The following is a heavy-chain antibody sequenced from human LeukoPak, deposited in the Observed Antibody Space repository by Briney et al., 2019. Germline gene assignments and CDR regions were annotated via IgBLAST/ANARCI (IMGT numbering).Heavy chain of an antibody. CDR3: ARDTSVVVPAAIRGYYYYGMDV. CDR1: GFTFSSYA. CDR2: ISYDGSNK. Sequence: GGSLRLSCAASGFTFSSYAMHWVRQAPGKGLEWVAVISYDGSNKYYADSVKGRFTISRDNSKNTLYLQMNSLRAEDTAVYYCARDTSVVVPAAIRGYYYYGMDVWGQGTTVTVSS. V-gene: IGHV3-30*04. D-gene: IGHD2-2*02. J-gene: IGHJ6*02.